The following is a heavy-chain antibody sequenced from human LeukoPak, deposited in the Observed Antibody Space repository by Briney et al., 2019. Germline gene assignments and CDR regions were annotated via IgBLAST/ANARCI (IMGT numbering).Heavy chain of an antibody. Sequence: PSETLSLTCTVSGGSISSGDYYWSWIRQPAGKGLEWIGRIYTSGSTNYNPSLKSRVTMSVDTSKNQFSLKLSSVTAADTAVYYCARDHDSSGYRDAFDIWGQGTMVTVSS. CDR3: ARDHDSSGYRDAFDI. J-gene: IGHJ3*02. CDR2: IYTSGST. CDR1: GGSISSGDYY. V-gene: IGHV4-61*02. D-gene: IGHD3-22*01.